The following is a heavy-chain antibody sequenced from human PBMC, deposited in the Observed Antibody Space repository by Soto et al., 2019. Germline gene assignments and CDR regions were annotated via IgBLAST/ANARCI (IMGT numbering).Heavy chain of an antibody. CDR2: IIPMLNIA. V-gene: IGHV1-69*08. J-gene: IGHJ4*02. CDR1: GGTFSSYT. Sequence: QVQLVQSGAEVKKPESSVKVSCKASGGTFSSYTISWVRQAPGQGLEWVGRIIPMLNIANYAQKFQGRVTITADKSTSTAYMELSSLRSDDTAVYYCARDPNYYDSSGYPFYFDYWGQGTLVTVSS. D-gene: IGHD3-22*01. CDR3: ARDPNYYDSSGYPFYFDY.